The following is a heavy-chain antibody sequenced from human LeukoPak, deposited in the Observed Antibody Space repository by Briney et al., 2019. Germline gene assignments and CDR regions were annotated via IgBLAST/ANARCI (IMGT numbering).Heavy chain of an antibody. Sequence: ASVKVSCKASGYTFTSYYMHWVRQAPGQGLEWMGIINPSGGSTSYAQKFQGRVTMTRDTSTSTVYMELSSLRSEDTAVYYCARGRYGDYYYYYMDVWGKGTTVTVSS. CDR2: INPSGGST. CDR3: ARGRYGDYYYYYMDV. J-gene: IGHJ6*03. D-gene: IGHD4-17*01. V-gene: IGHV1-46*01. CDR1: GYTFTSYY.